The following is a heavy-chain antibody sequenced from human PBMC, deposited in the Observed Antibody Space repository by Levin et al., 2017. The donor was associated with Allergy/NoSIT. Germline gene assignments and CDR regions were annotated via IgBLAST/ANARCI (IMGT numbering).Heavy chain of an antibody. J-gene: IGHJ6*02. D-gene: IGHD2-2*01. CDR1: GFTFSSYA. CDR3: ARRPGPETDYYGMDV. V-gene: IGHV3-30-3*01. Sequence: GESLKISCAASGFTFSSYAMHWVRQAPGKGLEWVAVISYDGSNKYYADSVKGRFTISRDNSKNTLYLQMNSLRAEDTAVYYCARRPGPETDYYGMDVWGQGTTVTVSS. CDR2: ISYDGSNK.